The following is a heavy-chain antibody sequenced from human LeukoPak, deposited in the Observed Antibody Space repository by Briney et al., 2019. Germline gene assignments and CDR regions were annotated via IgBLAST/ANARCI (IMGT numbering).Heavy chain of an antibody. CDR1: GYTFTSYD. Sequence: ASVTVSCKASGYTFTSYDINWVRQATGQGLEWMGWMNPNSGNTGYAQKFQGRVTMTRNTSISTAYMELSSLRSEDTAVYYCARELRPGIAVAGTVVGSPIHSMNVWGKGTTVTISS. CDR3: ARELRPGIAVAGTVVGSPIHSMNV. CDR2: MNPNSGNT. J-gene: IGHJ6*03. V-gene: IGHV1-8*01. D-gene: IGHD6-19*01.